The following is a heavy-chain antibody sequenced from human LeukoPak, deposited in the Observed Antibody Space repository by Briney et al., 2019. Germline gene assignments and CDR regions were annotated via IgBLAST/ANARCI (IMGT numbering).Heavy chain of an antibody. Sequence: GASVKVSCKTSGYTFSTYGIAWLRQAPRQRLEWMGWISAYNGNTNYAPNLQGRVTMTTDTSTSTAYMELRSLRSDDTAVYYCAREGAPYDSSDYYLSWFDPWGQGTLVTVSS. CDR3: AREGAPYDSSDYYLSWFDP. J-gene: IGHJ5*02. CDR1: GYTFSTYG. D-gene: IGHD3-22*01. V-gene: IGHV1-18*01. CDR2: ISAYNGNT.